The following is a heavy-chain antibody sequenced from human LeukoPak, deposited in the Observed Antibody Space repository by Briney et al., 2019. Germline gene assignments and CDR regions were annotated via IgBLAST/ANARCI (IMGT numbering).Heavy chain of an antibody. J-gene: IGHJ4*02. CDR1: GGSISSGSYY. V-gene: IGHV4-61*02. CDR3: ARVSEYSSSSGFDY. CDR2: IYTSGST. Sequence: SETLSLTCTVSGGSISSGSYYWSWTRQPAGKGLEWIGRIYTSGSTNYNPSLKSRVTISVDTSKNQFSLKLSSVTAADTAVYYCARVSEYSSSSGFDYWGQGTLVTVSS. D-gene: IGHD6-6*01.